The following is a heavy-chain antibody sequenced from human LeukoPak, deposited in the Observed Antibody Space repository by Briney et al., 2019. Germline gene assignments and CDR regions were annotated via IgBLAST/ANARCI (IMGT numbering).Heavy chain of an antibody. Sequence: SETLSLTCAASGGSIYSSNRWRWVRQPPGKRLEWIGEVYHGGKANYNASLQSRVTISVDNSRNKFSLKLSSVTAADTAVYYCARDMGGHYDILTGYYSTDFNAFDIWGQGTMVTVSS. CDR2: VYHGGKA. V-gene: IGHV4-4*02. CDR1: GGSIYSSNR. CDR3: ARDMGGHYDILTGYYSTDFNAFDI. D-gene: IGHD3-9*01. J-gene: IGHJ3*02.